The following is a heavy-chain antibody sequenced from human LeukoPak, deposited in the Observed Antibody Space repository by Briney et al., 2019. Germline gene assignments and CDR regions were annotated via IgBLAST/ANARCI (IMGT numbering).Heavy chain of an antibody. D-gene: IGHD5-18*01. Sequence: PGRSLRLSCAASGFTFSHYSLHWVRQVTGKGLEWVAGISYDGVDKYYPNSEEGRFTISRDNSNNTPFLHTRSLRVEDTAVYYCAKEVDTVMDWSNDAFDIWGQGTMVIVSS. CDR1: GFTFSHYS. CDR2: ISYDGVDK. CDR3: AKEVDTVMDWSNDAFDI. V-gene: IGHV3-30-3*02. J-gene: IGHJ3*02.